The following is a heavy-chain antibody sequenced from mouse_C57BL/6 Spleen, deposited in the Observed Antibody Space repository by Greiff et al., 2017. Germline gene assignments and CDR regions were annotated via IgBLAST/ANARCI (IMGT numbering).Heavy chain of an antibody. J-gene: IGHJ4*01. CDR2: IYPGSGST. Sequence: QVQLQQPGAELVKPGASVKMSCKASGYTFTSYWITWVKQRPGQGLEWIGDIYPGSGSTNYNEKFKSKATLTGDTSSSTAYMQLRSLTSEDSAVYDCARFYGGINYDAIDYWGQGTSVTVSS. CDR1: GYTFTSYW. CDR3: ARFYGGINYDAIDY. D-gene: IGHD1-1*02. V-gene: IGHV1-55*01.